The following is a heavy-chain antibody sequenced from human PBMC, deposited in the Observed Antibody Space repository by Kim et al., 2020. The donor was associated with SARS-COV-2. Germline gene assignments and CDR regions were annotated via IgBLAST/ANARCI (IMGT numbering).Heavy chain of an antibody. V-gene: IGHV3-23*01. CDR2: ISGSGGST. CDR1: GFTFSSYA. Sequence: GGSLRLSCAASGFTFSSYAMSWVRQAPGKGLEWVSAISGSGGSTYYADSVKGRFTISRDNSKNTLYLQMNSLRAEDTAVYYCAKDQFRTYSSGWYSWYFDLRGRGTLVTVSS. D-gene: IGHD6-19*01. J-gene: IGHJ2*01. CDR3: AKDQFRTYSSGWYSWYFDL.